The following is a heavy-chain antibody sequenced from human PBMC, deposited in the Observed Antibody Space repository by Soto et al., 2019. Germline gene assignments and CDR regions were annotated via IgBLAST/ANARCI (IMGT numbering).Heavy chain of an antibody. Sequence: GASVKVSCKASGGTFSSCAISWVRQAPGQGLEWMGGIIPIFGTANYAQKFQGRVTITADESTSTAYMELSSLRSEDTAVYYCARGYYDSRLTPEYFQHWGQGTLVTVSS. D-gene: IGHD3-22*01. CDR1: GGTFSSCA. CDR2: IIPIFGTA. J-gene: IGHJ1*01. CDR3: ARGYYDSRLTPEYFQH. V-gene: IGHV1-69*13.